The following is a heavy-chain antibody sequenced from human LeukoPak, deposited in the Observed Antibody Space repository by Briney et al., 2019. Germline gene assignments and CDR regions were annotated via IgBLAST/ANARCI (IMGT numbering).Heavy chain of an antibody. Sequence: GGSLRLSCAASGFTFSSYAMSWVRQAPGKGLEWVSAISGSGGSTYYADSVKGRFTISRDNAKNSLYLQMNSLRAEDTAVYYCARGLSGYDFWSGYYGYWGQGTLVTVSS. J-gene: IGHJ4*02. V-gene: IGHV3-23*01. CDR2: ISGSGGST. CDR3: ARGLSGYDFWSGYYGY. D-gene: IGHD3-3*01. CDR1: GFTFSSYA.